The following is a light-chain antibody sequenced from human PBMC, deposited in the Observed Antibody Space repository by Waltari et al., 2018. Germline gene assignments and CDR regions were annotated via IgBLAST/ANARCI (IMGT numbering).Light chain of an antibody. Sequence: DIVMTQSPHSLSLSLGDRATINRKSSQTILYNSNNKNNLSWYQQKPGQPPKLLIYWASTRDSGVPDRFSGSGSGTDFTLAISSLQAEDVAVYYCQQYYSGLTFGGGTRVEIK. CDR1: QTILYNSNNKNN. V-gene: IGKV4-1*01. J-gene: IGKJ4*01. CDR3: QQYYSGLT. CDR2: WAS.